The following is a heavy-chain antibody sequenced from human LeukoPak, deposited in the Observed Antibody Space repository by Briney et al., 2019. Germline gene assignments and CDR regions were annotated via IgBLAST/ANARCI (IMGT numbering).Heavy chain of an antibody. V-gene: IGHV4-59*12. CDR3: ARDGGPGSGSYYYYYYMDV. CDR1: GDSISNYY. D-gene: IGHD3-10*01. Sequence: PSETLSLTCTVSGDSISNYYWSWIRQPPGKGRECMGYIYYSGTTNHTPSLKSRVTIPVDTSKTQFSLKLSSVTAADTAVYSCARDGGPGSGSYYYYYYMDVWGKGTTVTVSS. CDR2: IYYSGTT. J-gene: IGHJ6*03.